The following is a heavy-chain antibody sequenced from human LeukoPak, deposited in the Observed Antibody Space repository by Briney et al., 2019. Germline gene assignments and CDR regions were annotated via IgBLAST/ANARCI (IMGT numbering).Heavy chain of an antibody. J-gene: IGHJ4*02. CDR1: GFTFSSYW. Sequence: GGSLRLSCAASGFTFSSYWMHWVRQAPGKGLVWVSRINSDGITTSYAASVKGRFTISRDNTKNTLYLQMNSLRAEDTAVYYCARIGASVGAIDYWGQGTLVTVSS. CDR3: ARIGASVGAIDY. D-gene: IGHD1-26*01. V-gene: IGHV3-74*01. CDR2: INSDGITT.